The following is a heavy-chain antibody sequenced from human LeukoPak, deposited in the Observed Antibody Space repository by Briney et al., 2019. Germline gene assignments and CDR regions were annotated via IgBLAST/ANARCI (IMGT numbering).Heavy chain of an antibody. CDR3: ASVVEMATETIDY. J-gene: IGHJ4*02. D-gene: IGHD5-24*01. Sequence: SVRVSCKTSGYTFPNYDIYWVRQAPGQGLEWMGGIIPIFGTANYAQKFQGRVTITADKSTSTAYMELSSLRSEDTAVYYCASVVEMATETIDYWGQGTLVTVSS. CDR2: IIPIFGTA. CDR1: GYTFPNYD. V-gene: IGHV1-69*06.